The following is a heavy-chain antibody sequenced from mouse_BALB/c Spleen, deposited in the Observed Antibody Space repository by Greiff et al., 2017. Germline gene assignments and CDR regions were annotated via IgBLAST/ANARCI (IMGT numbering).Heavy chain of an antibody. CDR3: ARERYDYFDY. Sequence: VQLQQSGAELVRPGTSVKVSCKASGYAFTNYLIEWVKQRPGQGLEWIGVINPGSGGTNYNEKFKGKATLTADKSSSTAYMQLSSLTSDDSAVYFCARERYDYFDYWGQGTTLTVSS. V-gene: IGHV1-54*01. CDR1: GYAFTNYL. D-gene: IGHD2-14*01. CDR2: INPGSGGT. J-gene: IGHJ2*01.